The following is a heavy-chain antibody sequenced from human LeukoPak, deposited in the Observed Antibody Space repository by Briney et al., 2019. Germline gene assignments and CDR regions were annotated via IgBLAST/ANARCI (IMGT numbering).Heavy chain of an antibody. Sequence: GGSLRLSCAASGFTFSSYGMHWVRQAPGKGLEWVAVISYDGSNKYYADSVKGRFTISRDNSKNTLYLQMNSLRAEDTAVYYCAKDLGSVVTPPSLDYWGQGTLVTVSS. V-gene: IGHV3-30*18. CDR2: ISYDGSNK. J-gene: IGHJ4*02. D-gene: IGHD4-23*01. CDR1: GFTFSSYG. CDR3: AKDLGSVVTPPSLDY.